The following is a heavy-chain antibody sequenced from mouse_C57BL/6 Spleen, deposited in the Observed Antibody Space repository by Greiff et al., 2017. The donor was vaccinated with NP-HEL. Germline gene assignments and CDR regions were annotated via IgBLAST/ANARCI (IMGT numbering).Heavy chain of an antibody. D-gene: IGHD2-3*01. Sequence: VQLQQSGAELVKPGASVKISCKASGYAFSSYWMNWVKQRPGKGLEWIGQIYPGDGDTNYNGKFKGQATLTADKSSSTAYMQLSSLTSEDSAVYFCARGGLLTYYYAMDYWGQGTSVTVSS. CDR2: IYPGDGDT. CDR3: ARGGLLTYYYAMDY. V-gene: IGHV1-80*01. J-gene: IGHJ4*01. CDR1: GYAFSSYW.